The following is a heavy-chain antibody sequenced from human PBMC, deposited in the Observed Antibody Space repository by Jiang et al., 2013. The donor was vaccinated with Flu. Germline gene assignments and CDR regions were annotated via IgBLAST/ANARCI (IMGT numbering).Heavy chain of an antibody. CDR2: IYWDDDK. D-gene: IGHD1-7*01. V-gene: IGHV2-5*02. CDR1: GFSLSTSGVG. Sequence: TQTLTLTCTFSGFSLSTSGVGVGWIRQPPGKALEWLALIYWDDDKRXSPSLKSRLTITKDTSKNQVVLTMTNMDPVDTATYYCARSYNWNYGPLGWFDPWGQGTLVTVSS. CDR3: ARSYNWNYGPLGWFDP. J-gene: IGHJ5*02.